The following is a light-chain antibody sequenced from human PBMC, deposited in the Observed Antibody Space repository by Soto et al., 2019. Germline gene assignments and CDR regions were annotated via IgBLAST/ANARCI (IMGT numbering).Light chain of an antibody. CDR1: QDISDV. CDR3: QESYSTTRT. CDR2: TAS. Sequence: DIQMTQSPSALSASVGDRVTITCQASQDISDVLNWYQQKPGKAPNLLIYTASSLQSGVPSRFSGSGSGTDFTLTISRLQPGDVATYYCQESYSTTRTFGQGTKVDI. J-gene: IGKJ1*01. V-gene: IGKV1-39*01.